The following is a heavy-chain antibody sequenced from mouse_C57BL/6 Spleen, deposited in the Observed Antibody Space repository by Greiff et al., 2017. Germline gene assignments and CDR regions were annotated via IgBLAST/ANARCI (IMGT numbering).Heavy chain of an antibody. CDR2: IYPGDGDT. Sequence: VQLQESGPELVKPGASVKISCKASGYAFSSSWMNWVKQRPGKGLEWIGRIYPGDGDTNYNGKFKGKATLTADKSSSTAYMQLSSLTSEDSAVYFCARGYDYLYAMDYWGQGTSVTVSS. CDR3: ARGYDYLYAMDY. CDR1: GYAFSSSW. V-gene: IGHV1-82*01. J-gene: IGHJ4*01. D-gene: IGHD2-4*01.